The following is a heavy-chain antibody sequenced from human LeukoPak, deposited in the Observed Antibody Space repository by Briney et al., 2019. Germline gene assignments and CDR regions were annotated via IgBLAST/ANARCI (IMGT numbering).Heavy chain of an antibody. V-gene: IGHV1-18*01. CDR3: ARFLRSYYYDSSGYDDY. J-gene: IGHJ4*02. CDR1: GYTFTSYG. CDR2: ISAYNGNT. D-gene: IGHD3-22*01. Sequence: ASVRVSCKASGYTFTSYGISWVRQTPGQGLEWMGWISAYNGNTNYAQKLQGRVTMTTDTSTSTAYMELRSLRSDDTAVYYCARFLRSYYYDSSGYDDYWGQGTLVTVSS.